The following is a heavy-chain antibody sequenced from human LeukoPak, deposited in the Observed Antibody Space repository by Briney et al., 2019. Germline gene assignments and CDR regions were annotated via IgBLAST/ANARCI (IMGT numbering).Heavy chain of an antibody. D-gene: IGHD3-16*01. CDR2: ITSSGRTI. Sequence: GGSLRLSCAAFGFTFSGYEMNWVRQAQGKGLEWLSYITSSGRTIYYADSVKGRFTISRDNAKNSPYLQMNSLRAEDTAAYYCARFVGTAFDIWGQGTMVTVSS. CDR1: GFTFSGYE. V-gene: IGHV3-48*03. J-gene: IGHJ3*02. CDR3: ARFVGTAFDI.